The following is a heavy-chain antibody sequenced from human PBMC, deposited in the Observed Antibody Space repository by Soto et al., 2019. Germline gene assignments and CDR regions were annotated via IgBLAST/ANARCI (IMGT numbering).Heavy chain of an antibody. CDR1: GFTFSSYA. CDR2: ISGSGGST. V-gene: IGHV3-23*01. Sequence: GGSLRLSCAASGFTFSSYAMSWVRQAPGKGLEWVSAISGSGGSTYYADSVKGRFTISRDNSKNTLYLQMNSLRAEDTAVYYCAKDPLYYDSSGYYYLPCFDPWGQGTLVTVSS. J-gene: IGHJ5*02. D-gene: IGHD3-22*01. CDR3: AKDPLYYDSSGYYYLPCFDP.